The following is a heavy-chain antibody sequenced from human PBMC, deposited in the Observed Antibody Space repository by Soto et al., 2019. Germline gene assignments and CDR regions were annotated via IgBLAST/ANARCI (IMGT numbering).Heavy chain of an antibody. V-gene: IGHV1-69*12. D-gene: IGHD5-12*01. CDR1: GGTFSSYT. Sequence: QVQLVQSGAEVKKPGSSVTVSCKASGGTFSSYTISWVRQAPGQGLEWMGGIIPIFGTANYAQKFQGRVTITADESTSTAYMEWSSLRSEDTAVYYCARGNHRWLQVWYFDLWGRGTLVTVSS. CDR3: ARGNHRWLQVWYFDL. J-gene: IGHJ2*01. CDR2: IIPIFGTA.